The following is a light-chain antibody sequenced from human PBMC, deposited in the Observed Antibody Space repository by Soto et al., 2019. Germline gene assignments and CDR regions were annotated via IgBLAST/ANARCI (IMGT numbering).Light chain of an antibody. CDR1: QSSSSW. CDR2: DAS. J-gene: IGKJ1*01. CDR3: QQYNSPGWT. V-gene: IGKV1-5*01. Sequence: DIQMTQSPSTLSASVGDRVTITCRASQSSSSWLAWYQQKPGKAPNLLIYDASSLERGVPSRFSGSGSGTEFTLTSSSLQPDDFANYYCQQYNSPGWTFGQGTKGEIK.